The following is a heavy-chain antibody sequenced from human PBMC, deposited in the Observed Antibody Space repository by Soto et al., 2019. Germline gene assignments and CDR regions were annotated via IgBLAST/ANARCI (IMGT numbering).Heavy chain of an antibody. CDR2: INAGNGNT. CDR3: ARGASLYWYFDL. V-gene: IGHV1-3*01. J-gene: IGHJ2*01. CDR1: GYTFTSYA. Sequence: QVQLVQSGAEVKKPGASVKVSCKASGYTFTSYAMHWVRQATGQRLEWMGWINAGNGNTKYSQKFHGRVTMTTDTTASTAYMELSRLRSEDTAVYYCARGASLYWYFDLWGRGTLVTVSS.